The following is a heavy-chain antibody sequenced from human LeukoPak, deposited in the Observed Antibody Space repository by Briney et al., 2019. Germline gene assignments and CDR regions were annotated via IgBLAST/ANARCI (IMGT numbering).Heavy chain of an antibody. D-gene: IGHD6-13*01. CDR3: ARDLYSSSWYYFDY. CDR2: IIPIFGTA. V-gene: IGHV1-69*13. CDR1: GGTFSSYA. Sequence: GASVKVSCKASGGTFSSYAISWVRQAPGQGPEWMGGIIPIFGTANYAQKFQGRVTITADESTSTAYMELSSLRSEDTAVYYCARDLYSSSWYYFDYWGQGTLVTVSS. J-gene: IGHJ4*02.